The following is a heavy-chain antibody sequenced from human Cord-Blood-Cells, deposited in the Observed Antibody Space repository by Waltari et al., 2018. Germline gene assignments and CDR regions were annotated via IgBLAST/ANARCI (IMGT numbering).Heavy chain of an antibody. V-gene: IGHV4-39*01. Sequence: QLQLQESGPGLVKPSETLSLTCTVPGGSISSSSYYWGWIRQPPGKGLEWIGSIYYSGSTYYNPSLKSRVTISVDTSKNQFSLKLSSVTAADTAVYYCARHKREVFEVYYYYMDVWGKGTTVTVSS. CDR2: IYYSGST. CDR1: GGSISSSSYY. CDR3: ARHKREVFEVYYYYMDV. D-gene: IGHD3-3*01. J-gene: IGHJ6*03.